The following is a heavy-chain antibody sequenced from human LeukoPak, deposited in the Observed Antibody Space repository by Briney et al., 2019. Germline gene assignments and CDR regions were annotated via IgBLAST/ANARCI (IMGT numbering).Heavy chain of an antibody. CDR2: FDPEDGET. D-gene: IGHD2-2*01. CDR1: GYTLTELS. Sequence: ASVKVSCKVSGYTLTELSMHWVRQAPGKGLEWMGGFDPEDGETIYAQKFQGRVTMTEDTSTDTAYMELSSLRSEDTAVYYCATLEDYCSSTSCVDYWGQGTLVTVSS. CDR3: ATLEDYCSSTSCVDY. J-gene: IGHJ4*02. V-gene: IGHV1-24*01.